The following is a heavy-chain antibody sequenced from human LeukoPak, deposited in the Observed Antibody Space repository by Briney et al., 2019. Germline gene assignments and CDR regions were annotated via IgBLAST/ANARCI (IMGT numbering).Heavy chain of an antibody. CDR2: IYSGGST. Sequence: PGGSLRLSCAASGFTVSSDYMSWVRQAPGKGLEWVSVIYSGGSTYYADSVKGRFTISRDNSKNTLYQQMNSLRAEDTAVYYCARDMRRYFDLWGRGTLVTVSS. V-gene: IGHV3-53*01. CDR1: GFTVSSDY. CDR3: ARDMRRYFDL. J-gene: IGHJ2*01. D-gene: IGHD3-16*01.